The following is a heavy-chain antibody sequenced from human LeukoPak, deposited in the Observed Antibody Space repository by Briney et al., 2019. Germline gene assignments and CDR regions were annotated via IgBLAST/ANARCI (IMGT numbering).Heavy chain of an antibody. D-gene: IGHD3-22*01. Sequence: ASVKVSCKASGYTFTSYEINWVRQASGQGLEWMGWMNTNSGDTAYAQKFQGRITMTRSTSISTAYMELSSLRSEDTAVYYCARGLGSYDSSELTWPMISFWGQGTVVTVSS. CDR3: ARGLGSYDSSELTWPMISF. CDR2: MNTNSGDT. V-gene: IGHV1-8*01. CDR1: GYTFTSYE. J-gene: IGHJ4*02.